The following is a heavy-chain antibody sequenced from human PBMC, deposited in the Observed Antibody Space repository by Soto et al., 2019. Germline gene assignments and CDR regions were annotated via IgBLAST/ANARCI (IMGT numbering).Heavy chain of an antibody. J-gene: IGHJ6*02. CDR2: INPSGGST. CDR3: ARAAVAGGYYYYGMDV. CDR1: GYTFTSYY. D-gene: IGHD6-19*01. Sequence: ASVKVSCKASGYTFTSYYMHWVRQAPGQGLEWMGIINPSGGSTSYAQKFQGRVTMTRDTSTSTVYMELSSLRSEDTAVYYCARAAVAGGYYYYGMDVWGQGTTVTVSS. V-gene: IGHV1-46*01.